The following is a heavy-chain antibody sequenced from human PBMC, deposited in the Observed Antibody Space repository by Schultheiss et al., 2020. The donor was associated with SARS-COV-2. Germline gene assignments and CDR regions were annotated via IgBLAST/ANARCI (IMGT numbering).Heavy chain of an antibody. CDR2: IKQDGSEK. CDR3: AREGVQYSGSGTKQGLTTGGDCDI. V-gene: IGHV3-7*03. CDR1: GFTFSSYW. D-gene: IGHD3-10*01. Sequence: GGSLRLSCAASGFTFSSYWMSWVRQAPGKGLEWVANIKQDGSEKYYVDSVKGRFTISRDNAKKSLYLQMNSLRAEDTAVYYCAREGVQYSGSGTKQGLTTGGDCDIWGQGTMVTV. J-gene: IGHJ3*02.